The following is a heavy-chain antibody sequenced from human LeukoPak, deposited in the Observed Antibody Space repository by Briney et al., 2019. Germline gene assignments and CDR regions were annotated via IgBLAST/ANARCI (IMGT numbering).Heavy chain of an antibody. CDR3: ARASSWYLGYYDY. J-gene: IGHJ4*02. D-gene: IGHD6-13*01. CDR2: IKQDGSEE. CDR1: GFTFSNYW. Sequence: GGSLRLSCAASGFTFSNYWMSWVRQAPGKGLEWVANIKQDGSEEVYVDSLKGRFTISRDNSKNTLYLQMNNLRAGDTGVYYCARASSWYLGYYDYWGQGTLVTVAS. V-gene: IGHV3-7*05.